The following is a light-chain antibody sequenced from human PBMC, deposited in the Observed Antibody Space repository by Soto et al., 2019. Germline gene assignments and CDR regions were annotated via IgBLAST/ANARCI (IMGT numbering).Light chain of an antibody. CDR3: QHYVSFSSWT. CDR1: QSISSW. CDR2: RAS. Sequence: DIPMTQSPSTLSASVGDRVTITCRASQSISSWLAWYQQKPGKTPKLLIYRASTSESGVPSRFSGSGAGTEFTLAIISLQPDDFSTYYCQHYVSFSSWTFGQGAKVQVK. V-gene: IGKV1-5*03. J-gene: IGKJ1*01.